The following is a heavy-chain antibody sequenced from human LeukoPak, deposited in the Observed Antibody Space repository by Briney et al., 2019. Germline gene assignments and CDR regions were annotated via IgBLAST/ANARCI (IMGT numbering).Heavy chain of an antibody. CDR2: IYYSGST. V-gene: IGHV4-30-4*01. CDR3: ARHNPNYGDYALSGAFDI. J-gene: IGHJ3*02. Sequence: SETLSLTCTVSGGSISSGDYYWSWIRQPPGKGLEWIGFIYYSGSTYYNPSLKSRVTISVDTSKNQFSLKLSSVTAADTAVYYCARHNPNYGDYALSGAFDIWGQGTMVTVSS. CDR1: GGSISSGDYY. D-gene: IGHD4-17*01.